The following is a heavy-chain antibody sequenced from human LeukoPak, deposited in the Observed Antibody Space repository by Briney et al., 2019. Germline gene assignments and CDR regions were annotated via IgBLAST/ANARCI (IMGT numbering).Heavy chain of an antibody. Sequence: GGSLRLSCAASGFTFSTYSMNWVRQAPGKGLEWVSSISSSGSSRFYADSVKGRFTISRDNAKNSLSLQMNSLRAEDTAVYYCARCSGSSTYHSDDYWGQGTLVTVSS. CDR1: GFTFSTYS. CDR3: ARCSGSSTYHSDDY. V-gene: IGHV3-21*01. J-gene: IGHJ4*02. D-gene: IGHD2-15*01. CDR2: ISSSGSSR.